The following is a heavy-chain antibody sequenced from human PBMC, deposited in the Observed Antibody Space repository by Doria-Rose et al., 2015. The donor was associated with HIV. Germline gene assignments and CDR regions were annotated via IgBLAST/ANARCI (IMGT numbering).Heavy chain of an antibody. CDR3: ARIKSSRWYHKYYVDF. Sequence: ESGPVLVKPTETLTLTCTVSGGSLSSPGMGVSWIRQPPGKALEWLANIFTDDERSYNTSLKSRLTTSRGTSKSQVVLTMTDMDPVDTATYYCARIKSSRWYHKYYVDFWGQGTLVIVSA. D-gene: IGHD6-13*01. J-gene: IGHJ4*02. CDR2: IFTDDER. V-gene: IGHV2-26*01. CDR1: GGSLSSPGMG.